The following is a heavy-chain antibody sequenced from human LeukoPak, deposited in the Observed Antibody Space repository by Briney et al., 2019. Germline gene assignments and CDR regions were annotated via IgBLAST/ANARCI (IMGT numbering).Heavy chain of an antibody. CDR1: GFTFDDYA. D-gene: IGHD3-10*01. J-gene: IGHJ4*02. CDR3: SRDLRGPRDY. Sequence: GGSLTLSCAASGFTFDDYAMHWVRQAPGKGLEWVSLFSGDGGSTYYADSVKGRFTISRDNTKNTLYLQMDSLRGEDTAVYYCSRDLRGPRDYWGQGTLVTVSS. V-gene: IGHV3-43*02. CDR2: FSGDGGST.